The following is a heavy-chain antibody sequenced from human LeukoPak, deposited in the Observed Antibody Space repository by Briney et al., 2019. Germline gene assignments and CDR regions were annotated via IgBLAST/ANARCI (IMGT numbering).Heavy chain of an antibody. Sequence: SETLSLTYTVSGGSISSTSYFRGWIRQPPGKGLEWIGIIYYSGSTSHNPSLKSRVTISLHTSKNQFSLKLSSVTAADTAVYYCARQGDAYNSGALDIWGQGTVVTVSS. D-gene: IGHD5-24*01. J-gene: IGHJ3*02. CDR3: ARQGDAYNSGALDI. CDR1: GGSISSTSYF. V-gene: IGHV4-39*01. CDR2: IYYSGST.